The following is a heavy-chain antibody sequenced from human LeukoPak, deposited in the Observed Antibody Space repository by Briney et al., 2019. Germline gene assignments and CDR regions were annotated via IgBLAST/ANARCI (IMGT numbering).Heavy chain of an antibody. CDR2: VHTSGTT. Sequence: SVTLSLICTVSGGSITNYYWTWIRQPAEKGQEWIGRVHTSGTTNYNPSLKSRVTMSLDTSKNQFSLKLSSVTAADTAVYYCARAPSYDSTKRDYWGQGTLVTVSS. J-gene: IGHJ4*02. CDR3: ARAPSYDSTKRDY. D-gene: IGHD3-22*01. CDR1: GGSITNYY. V-gene: IGHV4-4*07.